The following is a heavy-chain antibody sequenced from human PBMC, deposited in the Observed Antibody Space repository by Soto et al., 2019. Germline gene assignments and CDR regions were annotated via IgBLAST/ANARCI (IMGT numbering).Heavy chain of an antibody. D-gene: IGHD6-19*01. CDR1: GFTFSSYA. Sequence: EVQLLESGGGLVQPGGFLRLSCAASGFTFSSYAMTWVRQAPGKGLEWVSAITGSGGTTYYADSVKGRFTISRDNSKNTLYLQMNSLRAEDTAVYYCAKDQYSSGWYRLWGQGTLVTVSS. CDR2: ITGSGGTT. V-gene: IGHV3-23*01. CDR3: AKDQYSSGWYRL. J-gene: IGHJ4*02.